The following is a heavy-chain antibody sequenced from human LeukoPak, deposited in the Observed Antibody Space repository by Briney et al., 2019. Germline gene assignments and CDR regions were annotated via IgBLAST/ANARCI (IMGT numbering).Heavy chain of an antibody. D-gene: IGHD2-15*01. V-gene: IGHV3-21*01. J-gene: IGHJ3*02. CDR1: GFTVSDYY. CDR2: ISSSSSYI. Sequence: GGSLRLSCAASGFTVSDYYMNWVRQAPGKGLEWVSSISSSSSYIYYADSVKGRFTISRDNAKNSLYLQMNSLRAEDMAVYYCARDACSGGSCYLHDAFDIWGQGTMVTVSS. CDR3: ARDACSGGSCYLHDAFDI.